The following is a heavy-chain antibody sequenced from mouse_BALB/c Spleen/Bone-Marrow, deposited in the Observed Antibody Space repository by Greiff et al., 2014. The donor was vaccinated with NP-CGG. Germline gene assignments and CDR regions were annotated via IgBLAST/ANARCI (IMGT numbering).Heavy chain of an antibody. CDR3: ARGYAGWTDY. V-gene: IGHV1-69*02. Sequence: QVQLKESGAELVKPGASVKLSCKASGYTFTSYWMHWVKQRPGQGLEWIGEIDPSDSYTNYNQKFKGKATLTVDKSSSTAYMQLSSLTSEDSAVYYCARGYAGWTDYRGQGTTLTVSS. CDR2: IDPSDSYT. J-gene: IGHJ2*01. CDR1: GYTFTSYW. D-gene: IGHD2-14*01.